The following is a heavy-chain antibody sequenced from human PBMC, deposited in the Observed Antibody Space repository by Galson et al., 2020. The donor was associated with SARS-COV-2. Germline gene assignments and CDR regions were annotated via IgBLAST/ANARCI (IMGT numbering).Heavy chain of an antibody. J-gene: IGHJ3*01. Sequence: SGPTLVKPTQTLTLTCTFPGVSLTPSGVGVGWTRQPPGKALEWLAIIYCDDDERYHPSLKRRLTITKDTSKNQVVLTMTNMDPVDTATYYCAHRRSDSDDGGDDGDFYFSAFDVWGQGTMVTVSS. V-gene: IGHV2-5*02. CDR3: AHRRSDSDDGGDDGDFYFSAFDV. CDR1: GVSLTPSGVG. D-gene: IGHD2-21*01. CDR2: IYCDDDE.